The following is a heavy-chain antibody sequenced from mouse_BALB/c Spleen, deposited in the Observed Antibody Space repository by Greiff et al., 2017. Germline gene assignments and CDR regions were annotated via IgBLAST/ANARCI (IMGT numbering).Heavy chain of an antibody. CDR2: ISDGGSYT. CDR1: GFTFSDYY. J-gene: IGHJ2*01. D-gene: IGHD2-1*01. V-gene: IGHV5-4*02. CDR3: ARNYGNYRYFDY. Sequence: EVQLQQSGGGLVKPGGSLKLSCAASGFTFSDYYMYWVRQTPEKRLEWVATISDGGSYTYYPDSVKGRFTISRDNAKNNLYLQMSSLKSEDTAMYYCARNYGNYRYFDYWGQGTTLTVSS.